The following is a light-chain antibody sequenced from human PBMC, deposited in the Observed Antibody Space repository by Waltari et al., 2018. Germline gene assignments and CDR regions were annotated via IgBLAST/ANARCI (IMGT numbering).Light chain of an antibody. Sequence: LSCRASQSVSRALAWYQQKPGQAPRLLIYGASSRATGISDRFSGSGSGTDFSLTISRLEPEDFAVYYCQHYVRLPATFGQGTKVEIK. CDR2: GAS. V-gene: IGKV3-20*01. CDR1: QSVSRA. J-gene: IGKJ1*01. CDR3: QHYVRLPAT.